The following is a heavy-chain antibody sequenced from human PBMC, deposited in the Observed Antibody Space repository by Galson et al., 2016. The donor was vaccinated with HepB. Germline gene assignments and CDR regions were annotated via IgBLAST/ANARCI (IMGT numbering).Heavy chain of an antibody. CDR2: IYPGDSDS. J-gene: IGHJ5*02. CDR3: ARRLCSSSSCYSWWLDP. CDR1: GYTFTSYW. D-gene: IGHD2-2*02. Sequence: QSGAEVKKPGESLKISCKASGYTFTSYWIGWVRQMPGKGLEWMGFIYPGDSDSMYSPSFQGQVTISADNSISTAYLQWSSLKASDTAIYYCARRLCSSSSCYSWWLDPWCQGTRVTVSS. V-gene: IGHV5-51*01.